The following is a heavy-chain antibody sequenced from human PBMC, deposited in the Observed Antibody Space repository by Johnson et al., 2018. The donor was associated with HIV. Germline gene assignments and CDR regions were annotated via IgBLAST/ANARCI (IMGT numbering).Heavy chain of an antibody. CDR3: AREESSSSRDGFDI. D-gene: IGHD6-6*01. CDR1: GLPFGRYG. J-gene: IGHJ3*02. V-gene: IGHV3-30*03. CDR2: ISLVGRTK. Sequence: QVQLVESGGGVFQPGSSPSLSCAASGLPFGRYGFPWVRRAPGRGLGWVEVISLVGRTKKNATPVKGRFTISRDNSKNTLYLQMNSLRVEDTAVYYCAREESSSSRDGFDIWGQGTMVTVSS.